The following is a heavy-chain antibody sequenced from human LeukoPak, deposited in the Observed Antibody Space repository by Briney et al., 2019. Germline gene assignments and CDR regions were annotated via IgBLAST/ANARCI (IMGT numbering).Heavy chain of an antibody. CDR2: NNANNGDT. Sequence: ASVKVSCKASGYTFTSYYMHWVRQAPGQGLEWMGWNNANNGDTSYAQKFQGRVTMTRDTSINTGYMELRGLTSDDTAVYFCVRDDGRSSVNAFDVWGQGTLVTVSS. CDR3: VRDDGRSSVNAFDV. D-gene: IGHD6-6*01. J-gene: IGHJ3*01. V-gene: IGHV1-2*02. CDR1: GYTFTSYY.